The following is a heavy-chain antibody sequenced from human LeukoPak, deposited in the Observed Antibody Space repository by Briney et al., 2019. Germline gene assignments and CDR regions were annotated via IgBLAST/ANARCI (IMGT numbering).Heavy chain of an antibody. CDR1: GFTFSSYA. Sequence: GRSLRLSCAASGFTFSSYAVHWVRQSPGKGLEWVAVISYHGDNKYYADSVKGRFTISRDNPKNTLYLQMNSLRAEDTAVYYCARETTVAGTYFDYWGQGTLVTVSS. V-gene: IGHV3-30-3*01. J-gene: IGHJ4*02. CDR3: ARETTVAGTYFDY. CDR2: ISYHGDNK. D-gene: IGHD6-19*01.